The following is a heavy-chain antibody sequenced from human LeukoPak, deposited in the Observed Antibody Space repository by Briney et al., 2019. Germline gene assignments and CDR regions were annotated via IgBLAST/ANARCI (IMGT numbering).Heavy chain of an antibody. V-gene: IGHV4-4*02. CDR2: IYHSGST. Sequence: GXLSLTCAVSGGSISSSNWWSWVRPPPGKGLEWIGEIYHSGSTNYNPSLKSRVTISVDKSKNQFSLKLSSVTAADTAVYYCAIHKYYYGSGSSTYFDYWGQGTLVTVSS. CDR3: AIHKYYYGSGSSTYFDY. J-gene: IGHJ4*02. CDR1: GGSISSSNW. D-gene: IGHD3-10*01.